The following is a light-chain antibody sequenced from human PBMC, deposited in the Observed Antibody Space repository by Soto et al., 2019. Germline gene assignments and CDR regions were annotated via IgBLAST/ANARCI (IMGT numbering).Light chain of an antibody. CDR3: SSYTTTTAWV. V-gene: IGLV2-14*03. CDR1: SSDVGAYRY. CDR2: DVS. J-gene: IGLJ3*02. Sequence: QSALTQPASVSGSPGQSITISCTGSSSDVGAYRYVSWFQQHPGRAPKLIIYDVSNRPSGVSDRFSGSKSGNTASLTISGLKAEDEADYHCSSYTTTTAWVFGGGTKLTVL.